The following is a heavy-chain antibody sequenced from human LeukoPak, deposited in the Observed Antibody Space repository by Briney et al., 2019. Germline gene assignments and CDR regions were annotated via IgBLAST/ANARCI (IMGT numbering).Heavy chain of an antibody. CDR2: ISWNSGSI. CDR1: GFTFDDYA. CDR3: APGIAAAVINFDY. V-gene: IGHV3-9*01. D-gene: IGHD6-13*01. J-gene: IGHJ4*02. Sequence: GGSLRLSCAASGFTFDDYAMHWVRQAPGKGLEWVSGISWNSGSIGYADSVKGRFTISRGNAKNSLYLQMNSLRAEDTALYYCAPGIAAAVINFDYWGQGTLVTVSS.